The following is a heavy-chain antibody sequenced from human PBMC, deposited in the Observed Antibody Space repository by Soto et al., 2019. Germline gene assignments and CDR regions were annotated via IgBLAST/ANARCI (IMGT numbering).Heavy chain of an antibody. J-gene: IGHJ6*04. V-gene: IGHV4-59*08. CDR3: VRQGIGNLHGLVEV. D-gene: IGHD3-10*01. CDR1: GGSIDGYN. Sequence: QVQLQESGPGLVKPSETLSLTCTVSGGSIDGYNCAWIRQPPGKSLEWVGYVYYNGGSRYNRSLESRVTLSMDTSKSQFSLQLRSVTAADTAVYYCVRQGIGNLHGLVEVWGRGTTVAVSS. CDR2: VYYNGGS.